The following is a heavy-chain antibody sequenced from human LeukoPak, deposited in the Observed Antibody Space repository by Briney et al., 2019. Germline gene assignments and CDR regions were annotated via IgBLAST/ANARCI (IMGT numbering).Heavy chain of an antibody. Sequence: GASVKVSCKASGYTFTGYYMHWVRQAPGQGLEWMGWINPNSGGTNYAQKFQGRVTMTRDTSISTAYMELSRLRSDDTAVYYCARDPAYSSGWFSFSGIYFDYWGQGTLVTVSS. V-gene: IGHV1-2*02. CDR3: ARDPAYSSGWFSFSGIYFDY. CDR2: INPNSGGT. CDR1: GYTFTGYY. D-gene: IGHD6-19*01. J-gene: IGHJ4*02.